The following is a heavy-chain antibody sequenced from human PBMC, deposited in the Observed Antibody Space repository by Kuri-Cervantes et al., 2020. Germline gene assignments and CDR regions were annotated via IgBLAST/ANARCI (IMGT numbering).Heavy chain of an antibody. CDR2: ISSSSTYI. CDR3: AIPIGGSYGEEI. CDR1: GFTFSSYS. V-gene: IGHV3-21*04. Sequence: ETLSLTCAASGFTFSSYSMNWVRQAPGKGLEWVSSISSSSTYIYYADSVKGRFTISRDNAKNSLYLQMNSLRAEDTAVYYCAIPIGGSYGEEIWGQGTMVTVSS. J-gene: IGHJ3*02. D-gene: IGHD1-26*01.